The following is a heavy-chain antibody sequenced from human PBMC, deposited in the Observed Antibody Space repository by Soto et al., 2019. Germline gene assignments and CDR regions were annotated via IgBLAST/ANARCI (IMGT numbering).Heavy chain of an antibody. CDR3: ARLEVGIAAAGTPYWYYGMDV. D-gene: IGHD6-13*01. V-gene: IGHV1-69*01. CDR1: VGTFSSYA. Sequence: QVQLVQSGAEVKKPGSSVKVSCKASVGTFSSYAISWVRQAPGQGLEWMGGIIPIFGTANYAQKFQGRVTITADESTSTAYMELSSLRSEDTAVYYCARLEVGIAAAGTPYWYYGMDVWGQGTTVTVSS. CDR2: IIPIFGTA. J-gene: IGHJ6*02.